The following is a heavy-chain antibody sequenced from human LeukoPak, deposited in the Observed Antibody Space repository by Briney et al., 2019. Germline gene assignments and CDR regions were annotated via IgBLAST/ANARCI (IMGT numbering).Heavy chain of an antibody. J-gene: IGHJ4*02. CDR3: ARDISSWYSVDY. Sequence: GGSLRLSCAASGFTFSVFYMRCIRHAPGEGVEWVLYISSSGSTIYYADSVKGRFTISRDNAKNSLYLQMNSLRAEDTAVYYCARDISSWYSVDYWGQGTLVTVSS. V-gene: IGHV3-11*01. CDR1: GFTFSVFY. CDR2: ISSSGSTI. D-gene: IGHD6-13*01.